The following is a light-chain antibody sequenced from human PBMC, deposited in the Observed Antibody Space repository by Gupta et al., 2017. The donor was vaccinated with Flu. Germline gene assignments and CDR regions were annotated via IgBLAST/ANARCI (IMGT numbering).Light chain of an antibody. J-gene: IGKJ4*01. Sequence: EIQMTQSPSSVSASLGDRVTINCRASQGISDWLAWYQQKPGKAPTLLIYGASTLQHGVPSRFSGSGSGTDFTLTIDNLQAEDFATYFCQQKDSFPLTFDRGTKVEIK. V-gene: IGKV1-12*01. CDR3: QQKDSFPLT. CDR1: QGISDW. CDR2: GAS.